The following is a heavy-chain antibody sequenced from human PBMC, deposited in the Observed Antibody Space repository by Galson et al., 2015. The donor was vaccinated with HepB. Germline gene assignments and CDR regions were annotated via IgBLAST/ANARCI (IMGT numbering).Heavy chain of an antibody. V-gene: IGHV3-30*09. D-gene: IGHD2-2*01. CDR2: ISYDGNNK. J-gene: IGHJ6*02. CDR3: ARDQVPFCSRSICLGMMDV. CDR1: GFTFSSYA. Sequence: SLRLSCAASGFTFSSYAVHWVRQAPGKGLEWVAVISYDGNNKYYADSVKGRVAITRDNSKNTLYLQMNSLRPEDTAVYYCARDQVPFCSRSICLGMMDVWGQGTTVTVSS.